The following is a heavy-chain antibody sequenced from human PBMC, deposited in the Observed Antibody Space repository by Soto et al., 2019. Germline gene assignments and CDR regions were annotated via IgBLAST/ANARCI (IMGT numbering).Heavy chain of an antibody. CDR2: IYYSGST. Sequence: SETLSLTCTVSVGSISSGGYYWSWIRQHPGKGLEWIGYIYYSGSTYYNPSLKSRVTISVDTSKNHFSLKLSSVTAADTAVYYCARDSRCSGGSCYHFDYWGQGTLVTVSS. J-gene: IGHJ4*02. D-gene: IGHD2-15*01. CDR3: ARDSRCSGGSCYHFDY. CDR1: VGSISSGGYY. V-gene: IGHV4-31*03.